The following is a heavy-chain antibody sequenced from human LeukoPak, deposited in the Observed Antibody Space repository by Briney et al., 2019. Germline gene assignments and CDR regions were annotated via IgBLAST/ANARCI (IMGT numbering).Heavy chain of an antibody. CDR3: AALGGTVTWDY. CDR2: IKEDGSEK. Sequence: GGSLRLSCAAAGFTFSTYWMSWVRQAPGKGLEWVANIKEDGSEKYYVDSVKGRFTISRDNAKNSLYLQMNGLRVEDTAVYYCAALGGTVTWDYWGQGTLVTVSS. J-gene: IGHJ4*02. V-gene: IGHV3-7*01. CDR1: GFTFSTYW. D-gene: IGHD4-17*01.